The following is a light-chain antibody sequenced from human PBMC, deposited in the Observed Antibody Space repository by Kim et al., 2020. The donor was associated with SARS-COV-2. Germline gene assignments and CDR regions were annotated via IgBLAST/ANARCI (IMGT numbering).Light chain of an antibody. V-gene: IGKV3-11*01. CDR1: QSVGNS. CDR3: EQRYNWTLT. Sequence: EIVLTQSPATLSLSPGERATLSCRASQSVGNSLAWFQQKPGQAPRLLIFETSNRATGIPARFSGSGSGTAFTLTISSLEPEDFAVYYWEQRYNWTLTFGGGTKGDIK. J-gene: IGKJ4*01. CDR2: ETS.